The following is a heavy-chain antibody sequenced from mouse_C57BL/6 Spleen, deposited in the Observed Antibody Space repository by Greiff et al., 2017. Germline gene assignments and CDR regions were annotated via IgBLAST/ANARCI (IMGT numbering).Heavy chain of an antibody. D-gene: IGHD1-1*01. V-gene: IGHV5-4*01. CDR3: ARGGTTGHWYFDV. CDR1: GFTFSSYA. Sequence: EVHLVESGGGLVKPGGSLKLSCAASGFTFSSYAMSWVRQTPEKRLEWVATISDGGSYTYYPDNVKGRFTISRDNAKNNLYLQMSHLKSEDTAMYYCARGGTTGHWYFDVWGTGTTVTVSS. CDR2: ISDGGSYT. J-gene: IGHJ1*03.